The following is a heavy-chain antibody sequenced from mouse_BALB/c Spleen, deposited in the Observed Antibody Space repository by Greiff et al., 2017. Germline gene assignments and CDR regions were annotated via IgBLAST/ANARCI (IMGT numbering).Heavy chain of an antibody. J-gene: IGHJ3*01. D-gene: IGHD2-3*01. CDR1: GFTFSSYA. Sequence: EVHLVESGGGLVKPGGSLKLSCAASGFTFSSYAMSWVRQTPEKRLEWVASISSGGSTYYPDSVKGRFTISRDNARNILYLQMSSLRSEDTAMYYCARFYDGPFAYWGQGTLVTVSA. CDR3: ARFYDGPFAY. V-gene: IGHV5-6-5*01. CDR2: ISSGGST.